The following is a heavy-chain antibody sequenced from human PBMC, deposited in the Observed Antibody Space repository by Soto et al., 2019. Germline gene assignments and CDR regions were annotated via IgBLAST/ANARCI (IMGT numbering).Heavy chain of an antibody. CDR2: IYDNRTS. CDR3: SLVPLGYSRSHSLPF. V-gene: IGHV4-61*01. CDR1: RGSVSCGSVC. D-gene: IGHD6-13*01. Sequence: SSSVCRGSVSCGSVCCSWLWQTPGKGLEWIGFIYDNRTSNYNASLKSRVTISVDTPKHQFSLKLSSVTAADTAVYYCSLVPLGYSRSHSLPFWDQGPLVTV. J-gene: IGHJ4*02.